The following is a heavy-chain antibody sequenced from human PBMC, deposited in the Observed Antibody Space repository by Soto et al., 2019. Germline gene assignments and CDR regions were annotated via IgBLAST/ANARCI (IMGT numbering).Heavy chain of an antibody. CDR3: ARRTTSGWYIGDFDF. Sequence: SLKISCQTSGYYFSSYWIVWVRQRPGEGLEWVGIIDPSDSETKYNPSFQGQVTISVDRSINTAYLQWSSLEASDSAIYYCARRTTSGWYIGDFDFWGQGTPVTVSS. J-gene: IGHJ4*02. D-gene: IGHD6-19*01. V-gene: IGHV5-51*01. CDR2: IDPSDSET. CDR1: GYYFSSYW.